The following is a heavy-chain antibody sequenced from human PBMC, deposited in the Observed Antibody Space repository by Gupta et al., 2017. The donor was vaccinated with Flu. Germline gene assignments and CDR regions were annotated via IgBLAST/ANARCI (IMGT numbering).Heavy chain of an antibody. D-gene: IGHD6-25*01. CDR2: ISSSSSYI. CDR3: ARDVSYSSDYFDY. Sequence: EVQLVESGGGLVKPGGSLRLSCAASGFTFSSYSMNWVRQAPGKGLEWVSSISSSSSYIYYADSVKGRFTISRDNAKNSLYLQMNSLRAEDTAVYYCARDVSYSSDYFDYWGQGTLVTVSS. CDR1: GFTFSSYS. J-gene: IGHJ4*02. V-gene: IGHV3-21*01.